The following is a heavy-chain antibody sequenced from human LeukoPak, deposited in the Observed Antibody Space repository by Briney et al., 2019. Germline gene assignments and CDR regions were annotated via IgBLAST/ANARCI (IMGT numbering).Heavy chain of an antibody. CDR1: GYTFTSYY. V-gene: IGHV1-2*02. CDR2: INPNSGGT. Sequence: ASVKVSCKASGYTFTSYYMHWVRQAPGQGLEWMGWINPNSGGTNYAQKFQGRVTMTRDTSISTAYMELSRLRSDDTAVYYCAREVPMLGPDSYYDMDVWGKGTTVTISS. J-gene: IGHJ6*03. D-gene: IGHD3-10*02. CDR3: AREVPMLGPDSYYDMDV.